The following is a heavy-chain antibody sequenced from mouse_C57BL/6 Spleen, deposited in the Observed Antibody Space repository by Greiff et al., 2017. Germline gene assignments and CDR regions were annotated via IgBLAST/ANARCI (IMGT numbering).Heavy chain of an antibody. D-gene: IGHD2-3*01. J-gene: IGHJ4*01. CDR1: GFTFSDAW. CDR2: IRNKANNHAT. Sequence: EVKVEESGGGLVPPGGSMKLSCAASGFTFSDAWMDWVRQSPEKGLEWVAEIRNKANNHATYYAESVKGRLTISRDDSKSSVYLQMNSLRAEDTGIYYCTRIYDGRGYAMDYWGQGTSVTVSS. CDR3: TRIYDGRGYAMDY. V-gene: IGHV6-6*01.